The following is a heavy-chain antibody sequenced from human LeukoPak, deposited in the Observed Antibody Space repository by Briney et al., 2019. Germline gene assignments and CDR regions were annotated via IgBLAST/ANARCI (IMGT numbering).Heavy chain of an antibody. J-gene: IGHJ4*02. V-gene: IGHV3-21*06. Sequence: PGGSLRLSCVASGFTFSAYNIHWVRQAPGEPLEWVSTISSTRDNYKYYGDSVRGRFTISRDNAKNSVYLQMNSLTVADTAVYFCARGTDWSPLDFDFWAGEPRSPSPQ. CDR1: GFTFSAYN. CDR2: ISSTRDNYK. D-gene: IGHD3-9*01. CDR3: ARGTDWSPLDFDF.